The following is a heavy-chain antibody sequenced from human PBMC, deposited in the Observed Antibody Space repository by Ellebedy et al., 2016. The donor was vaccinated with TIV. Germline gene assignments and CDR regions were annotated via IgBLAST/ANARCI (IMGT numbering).Heavy chain of an antibody. CDR3: AKVPVGFCSTGPCSYFDD. J-gene: IGHJ4*02. D-gene: IGHD2-8*02. Sequence: GESLKISCAASGFTFSSYDMHWVRQAPGKELEWVAVISYDGTKRYFVDSVKGRFTISRDDSKKTLYLELNSLRPEDAAVYYCAKVPVGFCSTGPCSYFDDWGLGTLVTVSS. CDR2: ISYDGTKR. CDR1: GFTFSSYD. V-gene: IGHV3-30*18.